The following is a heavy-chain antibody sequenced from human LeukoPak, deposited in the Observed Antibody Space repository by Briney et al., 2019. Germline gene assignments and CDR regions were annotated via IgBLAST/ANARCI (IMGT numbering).Heavy chain of an antibody. V-gene: IGHV4-61*02. CDR2: IYTSGST. J-gene: IGHJ6*03. CDR3: ARVTGTQDYYYYMDV. D-gene: IGHD1-7*01. CDR1: GGSISSGSYY. Sequence: SETLSLTCTVSGGSISSGSYYWSWIRQPAGKGLEWIGRIYTSGSTNYNPSLKSRVTISVDTSKNQFSLKLSSVTAADTAVYYCARVTGTQDYYYYMDVWGKGTTVTVSS.